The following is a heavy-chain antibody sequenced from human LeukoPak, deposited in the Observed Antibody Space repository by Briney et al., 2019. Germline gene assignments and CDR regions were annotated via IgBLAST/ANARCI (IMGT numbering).Heavy chain of an antibody. V-gene: IGHV4-59*08. Sequence: SETLSLTCTVSGGSISSYYWSWIRQPPGKGLEWIGYIYYSGSTNYNPSLKSRVTISVVTSKNQFSLKLSSVTAADTAVYYCARVSDYDILTGYWGAFDIWGQGTMVTVSS. J-gene: IGHJ3*02. CDR3: ARVSDYDILTGYWGAFDI. D-gene: IGHD3-9*01. CDR1: GGSISSYY. CDR2: IYYSGST.